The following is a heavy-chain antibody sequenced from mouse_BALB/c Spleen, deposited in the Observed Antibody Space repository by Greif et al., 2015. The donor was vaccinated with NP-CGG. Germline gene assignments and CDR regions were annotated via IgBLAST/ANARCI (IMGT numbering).Heavy chain of an antibody. Sequence: VQLQQSGAELVRPGASVKLSCKASGYTFTSYWINWVKQRPGQGLEWIGNIYPSDSYTNYNQKFKDKATLTVDKSSSTAYMQLSSPTSEDSAVYYCTNAYYSSWFAYWGQGTLVTVSA. V-gene: IGHV1-69*02. CDR2: IYPSDSYT. J-gene: IGHJ3*01. CDR3: TNAYYSSWFAY. D-gene: IGHD2-12*01. CDR1: GYTFTSYW.